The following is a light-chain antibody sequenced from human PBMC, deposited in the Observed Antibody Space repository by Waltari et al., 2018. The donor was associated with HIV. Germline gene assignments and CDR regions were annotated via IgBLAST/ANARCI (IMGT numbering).Light chain of an antibody. V-gene: IGLV1-44*01. CDR2: SNN. CDR1: SSNIRRKI. J-gene: IGLJ3*02. Sequence: QSVLTQPPSASGTPGQRVSISCSGSSSNIRRKIVNWYQQLPGTAPKLLTYSNNQRPSGVPDRFSGSKSGTSASLAISGLQSEDEADYYCAAWDDSLNAWVFGGGTKLTVL. CDR3: AAWDDSLNAWV.